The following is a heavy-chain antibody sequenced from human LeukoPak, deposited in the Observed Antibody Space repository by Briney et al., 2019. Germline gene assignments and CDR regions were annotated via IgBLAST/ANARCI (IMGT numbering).Heavy chain of an antibody. D-gene: IGHD2-2*03. J-gene: IGHJ4*02. CDR3: ARGWIGDPAPYFFDY. V-gene: IGHV3-20*04. CDR1: GFTFDVYG. Sequence: GGSLRLSCAVSGFTFDVYGMSWVRQAPGKGLEWVSSIDRNGGRKGYADSVKGRFTISRDTAKNSLYLQMSSLRPEDTAFYYCARGWIGDPAPYFFDYWGQGTLVTVSS. CDR2: IDRNGGRK.